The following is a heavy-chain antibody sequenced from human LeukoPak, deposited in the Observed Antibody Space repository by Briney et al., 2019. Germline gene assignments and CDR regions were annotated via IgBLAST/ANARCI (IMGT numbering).Heavy chain of an antibody. D-gene: IGHD4-23*01. Sequence: PGGSLKLSCAASGFTFSGSAMHWVRQASGKGLEWVGRIRSKANSYATAYAASVKGRFTISRDDSKNTAYLQVNSLKTEDTAVYYCTRPQTDYGGNDDYWGQGTLVTVSS. J-gene: IGHJ4*02. V-gene: IGHV3-73*01. CDR1: GFTFSGSA. CDR3: TRPQTDYGGNDDY. CDR2: IRSKANSYAT.